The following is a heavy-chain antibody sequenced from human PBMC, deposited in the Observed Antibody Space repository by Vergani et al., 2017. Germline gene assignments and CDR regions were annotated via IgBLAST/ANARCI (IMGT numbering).Heavy chain of an antibody. CDR3: TSMGGATDIDY. V-gene: IGHV3-73*01. CDR1: GFTFSGSA. Sequence: EVQLVESGGGIVKPGGSLKLSCAASGFTFSGSAMHWVRQASGKGLEWVGRIRSKVNNYATAYAASVKGRFTISRDDSKTTAYLQMNSLKTEDTAVYYCTSMGGATDIDYWGQGTLVTVSS. CDR2: IRSKVNNYAT. D-gene: IGHD1-26*01. J-gene: IGHJ4*02.